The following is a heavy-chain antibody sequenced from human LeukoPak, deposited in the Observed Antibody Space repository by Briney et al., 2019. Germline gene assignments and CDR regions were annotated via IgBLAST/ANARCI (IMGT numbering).Heavy chain of an antibody. CDR3: ARSVSSRWLLPS. CDR2: ISAYNGNT. Sequence: VASVKVSCKASGYTLTSYGISRVRQAPGQGLEWMGWISAYNGNTNYAQKLQGRVTMTTDTSTSTAYMELRSLRSDDTVVNSRARSVSSRWLLPSWGPGTLVTVSS. D-gene: IGHD6-13*01. V-gene: IGHV1-18*01. CDR1: GYTLTSYG. J-gene: IGHJ4*02.